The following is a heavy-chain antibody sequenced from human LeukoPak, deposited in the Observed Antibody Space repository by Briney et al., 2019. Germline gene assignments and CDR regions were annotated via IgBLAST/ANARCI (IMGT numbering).Heavy chain of an antibody. V-gene: IGHV3-30-3*01. CDR1: GFTFSSYA. CDR3: ARVRSWAYPEDAFDI. CDR2: ISYDGTNK. J-gene: IGHJ3*02. Sequence: PGRSLRLSCAASGFTFSSYAMHWVRQAPGKGLEWVAVISYDGTNKNYADSVKGRFTISSDNSKNTLDLQMDSLRAEDTGVYSCARVRSWAYPEDAFDIWGQGTMVIVSS. D-gene: IGHD3-16*01.